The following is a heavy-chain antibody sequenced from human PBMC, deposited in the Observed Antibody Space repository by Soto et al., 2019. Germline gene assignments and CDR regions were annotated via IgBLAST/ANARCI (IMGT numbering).Heavy chain of an antibody. V-gene: IGHV3-30-3*01. CDR3: ARGELSSPDDY. D-gene: IGHD3-16*02. CDR1: GFTFSSYA. Sequence: QVQLVESGGGVVQPGRSLRLSCAASGFTFSSYAMHWVRQAPGQGLEWVAVISYDGSNKYYADSVKGRFTISRDNSKNTLYLQMNSLRAEDTAVYYCARGELSSPDDYWGQGTLVTVSS. CDR2: ISYDGSNK. J-gene: IGHJ4*02.